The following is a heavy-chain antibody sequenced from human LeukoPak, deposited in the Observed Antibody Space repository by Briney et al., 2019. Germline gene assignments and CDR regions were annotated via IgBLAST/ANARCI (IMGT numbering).Heavy chain of an antibody. D-gene: IGHD3-9*01. CDR2: IYYSGST. CDR3: ARTRYFDWLFPSYYFDY. V-gene: IGHV4-39*07. CDR1: GGSISSSSYY. Sequence: TSETLSLTCTVSGGSISSSSYYWGWIRQPPGKGLEWIGSIYYSGSTYYNPSLKSRATISVDTSKNQFSLKLSSVTAADTAVYYCARTRYFDWLFPSYYFDYWGQGTLVTVSS. J-gene: IGHJ4*02.